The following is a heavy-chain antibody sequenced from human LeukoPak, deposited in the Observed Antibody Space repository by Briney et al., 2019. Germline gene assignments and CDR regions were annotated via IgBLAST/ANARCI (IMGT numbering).Heavy chain of an antibody. V-gene: IGHV4-59*08. Sequence: SETLSLTCTISGGAISSYDWSWIRQPPEKGREGMGYIDDSGITSYNPSLKSRGTISVDTSKNPFSLQLSSVTAADTAVYYCASLPAYCSGGSCYYYYYGMDVWGQGTTVTVSS. J-gene: IGHJ6*02. CDR1: GGAISSYD. D-gene: IGHD2-15*01. CDR2: IDDSGIT. CDR3: ASLPAYCSGGSCYYYYYGMDV.